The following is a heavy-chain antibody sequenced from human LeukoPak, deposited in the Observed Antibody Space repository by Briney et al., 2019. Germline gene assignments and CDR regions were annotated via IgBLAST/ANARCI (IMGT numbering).Heavy chain of an antibody. Sequence: HPGGALRLSCAASGFTFSNDWMHSVRQGPEKGLGLVARISTDGSTTSYADSVKGRFTISRDNAKNTVYLQMNSLRAEDTAVYYCAKDNSPGWFGPWGQGTLVTVSS. J-gene: IGHJ5*02. CDR1: GFTFSNDW. CDR2: ISTDGSTT. V-gene: IGHV3-74*01. CDR3: AKDNSPGWFGP. D-gene: IGHD4-11*01.